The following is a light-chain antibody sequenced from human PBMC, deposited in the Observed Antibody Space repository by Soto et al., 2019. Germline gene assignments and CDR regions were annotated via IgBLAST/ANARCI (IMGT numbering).Light chain of an antibody. Sequence: QSVLTQPPSVSGAPGQRVIVSCTGSTSNIGGGYDVHWYQQLPGTSPKLLIFANSNRPSGVPDRFSASRSGSSASLTITGLQAEDEADYYCQSYDTSLSGSYVFGSGTKATVL. J-gene: IGLJ1*01. V-gene: IGLV1-40*01. CDR1: TSNIGGGYD. CDR2: ANS. CDR3: QSYDTSLSGSYV.